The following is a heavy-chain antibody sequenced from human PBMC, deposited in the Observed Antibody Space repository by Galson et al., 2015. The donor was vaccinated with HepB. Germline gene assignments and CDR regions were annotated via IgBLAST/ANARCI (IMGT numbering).Heavy chain of an antibody. Sequence: LTCTVSGGSISSGSYYWSWIRQPAGKGLEWIGRIYTSGSTNYNPSLKSRVTMSVDTSKNQFSLKLSSVTAADTAVYYCAREQRCSGCKNYYFDYWGQGTLVTVSS. CDR1: GGSISSGSYY. CDR3: AREQRCSGCKNYYFDY. J-gene: IGHJ4*02. CDR2: IYTSGST. D-gene: IGHD6-19*01. V-gene: IGHV4-61*02.